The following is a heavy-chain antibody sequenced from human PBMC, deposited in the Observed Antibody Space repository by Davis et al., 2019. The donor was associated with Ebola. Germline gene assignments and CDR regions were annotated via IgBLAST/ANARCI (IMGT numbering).Heavy chain of an antibody. V-gene: IGHV4-30-4*08. CDR1: GGSFSGYY. D-gene: IGHD4-17*01. J-gene: IGHJ6*04. Sequence: MPSETLSLTCAVYGGSFSGYYWSWIRQPPGKGLEWIGYIYYSGNAYYNPSLKSRVTISVDTSKNQFSLKLSSVTAADTAVYYCARGRPSTVTTDYYAMDIWGKGTTVTVSS. CDR2: IYYSGNA. CDR3: ARGRPSTVTTDYYAMDI.